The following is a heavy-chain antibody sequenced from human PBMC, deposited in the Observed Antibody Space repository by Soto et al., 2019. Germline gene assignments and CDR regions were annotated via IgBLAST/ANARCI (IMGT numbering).Heavy chain of an antibody. Sequence: PSETLSLTCTVSGGSISSSTFYWGWIRQPPGKGLEWIGSIYYSGSTYYNPSLKSRVTISVDTSKNQFSLTLSSVTAADTAVYYCARQSPDYYFDYWGQGTLVTVSS. J-gene: IGHJ4*02. CDR2: IYYSGST. CDR3: ARQSPDYYFDY. V-gene: IGHV4-39*01. CDR1: GGSISSSTFY.